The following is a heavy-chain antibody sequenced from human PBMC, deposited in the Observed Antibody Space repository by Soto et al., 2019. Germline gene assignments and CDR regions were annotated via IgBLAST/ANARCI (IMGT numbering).Heavy chain of an antibody. D-gene: IGHD5-12*01. CDR1: GFTVSSNY. J-gene: IGHJ4*02. CDR2: IYSGGST. V-gene: IGHV3-53*01. Sequence: ASVKVSCAASGFTVSSNYMSWVRQAPGKGLEWVSVIYSGGSTYYADSVKGRFTISRDNSKNTLYLQMNSLRAEDTAVYYCASSSKRWLQRRGPYYFDYWGQGTLVTVSS. CDR3: ASSSKRWLQRRGPYYFDY.